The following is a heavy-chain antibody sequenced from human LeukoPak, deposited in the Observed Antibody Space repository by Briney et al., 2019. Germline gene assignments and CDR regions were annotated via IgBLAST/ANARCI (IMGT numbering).Heavy chain of an antibody. CDR3: AGDPGWSGSGY. Sequence: GGSLRLSCAASGFTFSSYAMHWVRQAPGKGLEWVAVISYDGSNKYYADSVKGRFTISRDNSKNTLYLQMNSLRAEDTAVYYCAGDPGWSGSGYWGQGTLVTVSS. CDR2: ISYDGSNK. CDR1: GFTFSSYA. V-gene: IGHV3-30-3*01. J-gene: IGHJ4*02. D-gene: IGHD3-3*01.